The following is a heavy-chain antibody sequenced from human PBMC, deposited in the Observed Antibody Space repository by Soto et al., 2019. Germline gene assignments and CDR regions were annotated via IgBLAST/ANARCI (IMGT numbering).Heavy chain of an antibody. CDR3: ARERGVARGYNWNYYSAY. V-gene: IGHV1-69*13. CDR2: IIPIFGTA. Sequence: SVEVSSEASGVTFRSCALRWVRQAPEQGLEWMGGIIPIFGTANYAQKFQGRVTITADESTSTAYMELSSLRSEDTAVYYCARERGVARGYNWNYYSAYWGQRTLVTVSS. CDR1: GVTFRSCA. D-gene: IGHD1-7*01. J-gene: IGHJ4*02.